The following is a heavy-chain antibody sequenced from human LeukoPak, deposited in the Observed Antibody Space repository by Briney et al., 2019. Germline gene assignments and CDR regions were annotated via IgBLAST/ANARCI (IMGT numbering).Heavy chain of an antibody. J-gene: IGHJ4*02. D-gene: IGHD5-12*01. CDR3: VRLLYWLPQLPDY. V-gene: IGHV4-39*01. Sequence: SETLSLTCTVSGGSISSSSYYWGWIRQPPGKGLEWIGSIYYSGSTYYNPSLKSRVTISVDTSKNQFSLKLSSVTAADTAVYYCVRLLYWLPQLPDYWGQGTLVTVSS. CDR1: GGSISSSSYY. CDR2: IYYSGST.